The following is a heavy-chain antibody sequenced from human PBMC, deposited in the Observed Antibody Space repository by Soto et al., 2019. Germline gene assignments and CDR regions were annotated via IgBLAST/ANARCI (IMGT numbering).Heavy chain of an antibody. D-gene: IGHD6-19*01. Sequence: QVQLQPWGAGLLKPSETLSLTCAVYGGSFSGYYWSWIRQPPVKGLEWIAEINHSGSTNYNPSLKSRVTISVDTSKNQFSLKLSSVTAADTAVYYCARGVAGTFDYWGQGTLVTVSS. J-gene: IGHJ4*02. CDR1: GGSFSGYY. CDR3: ARGVAGTFDY. V-gene: IGHV4-34*01. CDR2: INHSGST.